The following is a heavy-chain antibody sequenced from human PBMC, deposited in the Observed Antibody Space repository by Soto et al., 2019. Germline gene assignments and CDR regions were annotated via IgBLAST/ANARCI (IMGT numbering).Heavy chain of an antibody. D-gene: IGHD2-21*02. V-gene: IGHV4-30-4*01. CDR2: IYYSGST. Sequence: SETLSLTCTVSGGSISSGDYYWSWIRQPPGKGLEWIGYIYYSGSTYYNPSLRSRVTISVDTSKNQFSLKLSSVTAADTAVYYCAREHTGSTEGNYGMDVWGQGTTVTVSS. CDR3: AREHTGSTEGNYGMDV. CDR1: GGSISSGDYY. J-gene: IGHJ6*02.